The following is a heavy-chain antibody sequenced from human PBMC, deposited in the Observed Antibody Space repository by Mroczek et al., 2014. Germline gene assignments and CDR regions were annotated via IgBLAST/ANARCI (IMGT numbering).Heavy chain of an antibody. J-gene: IGHJ4*02. V-gene: IGHV3-30-3*01. D-gene: IGHD1-14*01. CDR3: ARGTPGVAWGPEYYFDY. CDR2: ISYDGSNK. Sequence: QVQLQESGGGVVQPGRSLRLSCAASGFTFSSYAMHWVRQAPGKGLEWVAVISYDGSNKYYADSVKGRFTISRDNSKNTLYLQMNSLRAEDTAVYYCARGTPGVAWGPEYYFDYWGQGTLVTVSS. CDR1: GFTFSSYA.